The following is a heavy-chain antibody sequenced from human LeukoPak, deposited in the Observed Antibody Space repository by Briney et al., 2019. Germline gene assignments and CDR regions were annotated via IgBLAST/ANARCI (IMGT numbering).Heavy chain of an antibody. CDR2: VYNSGSA. J-gene: IGHJ3*02. D-gene: IGHD5-24*01. Sequence: TSETLSLTCAVYAESFSGYYWSWIRQPPGKGLEWIGYVYNSGSANYNPSLKSRVTISVDTSKNQFSLKLSSVTAADTAVYYCARTRRDGYNPLLGRAFDIWGQGTMVTVSS. CDR1: AESFSGYY. V-gene: IGHV4-59*01. CDR3: ARTRRDGYNPLLGRAFDI.